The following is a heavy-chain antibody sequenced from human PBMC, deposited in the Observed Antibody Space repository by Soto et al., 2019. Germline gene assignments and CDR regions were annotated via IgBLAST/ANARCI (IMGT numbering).Heavy chain of an antibody. CDR1: GFTFSDYY. D-gene: IGHD1-26*01. V-gene: IGHV3-11*05. J-gene: IGHJ4*02. Sequence: QVQLAQSGGGLVKPGGSLRLSCAASGFTFSDYYMSWIRQAPGKGLEWVSYISSSSSSYTNYADSVKGRFTLSRDNAKTSLYLLMNSLRAEDTAVYYCASSVEVQWEIPGFDYWGQGTLVTVSS. CDR2: ISSSSSSYT. CDR3: ASSVEVQWEIPGFDY.